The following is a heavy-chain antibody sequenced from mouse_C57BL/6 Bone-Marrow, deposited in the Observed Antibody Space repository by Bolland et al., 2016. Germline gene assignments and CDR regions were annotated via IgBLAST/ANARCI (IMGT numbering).Heavy chain of an antibody. V-gene: IGHV1-76*01. J-gene: IGHJ4*01. D-gene: IGHD2-3*01. Sequence: IYPGSGNTYYNEKFKGKATLTAEKSSSTAYMQLSSLTSEDSAVYFCARSDDGYYDYWGQGTS. CDR2: IYPGSGNT. CDR3: ARSDDGYYDY.